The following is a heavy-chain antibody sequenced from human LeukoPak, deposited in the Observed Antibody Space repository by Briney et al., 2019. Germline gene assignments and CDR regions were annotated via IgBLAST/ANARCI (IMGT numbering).Heavy chain of an antibody. V-gene: IGHV1-69*05. CDR1: GGTFSSYA. D-gene: IGHD5-18*01. J-gene: IGHJ6*03. CDR3: ARGVGGYSYGYVGYYYYMDV. Sequence: SVKVSCKASGGTFSSYAISWVRQAPGQGLEWMGGIIPIFGTANYAQKFQGRVTITTDESTSTAYVELSSLRSEDTAVYYCARGVGGYSYGYVGYYYYMDVWGKGTTVTVSS. CDR2: IIPIFGTA.